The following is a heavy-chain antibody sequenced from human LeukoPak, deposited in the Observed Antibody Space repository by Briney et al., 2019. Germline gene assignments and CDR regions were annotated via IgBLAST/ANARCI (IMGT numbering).Heavy chain of an antibody. D-gene: IGHD5-12*01. V-gene: IGHV1-2*04. J-gene: IGHJ3*02. CDR3: ARSYSGYDYVGAFDI. CDR1: GYTFTGYY. CDR2: INPNSGGT. Sequence: ASVTVSCKASGYTFTGYYMHWVRQAPGQGLEWMGWINPNSGGTNYAQKFQGWVTMTRDTSISTAYMELSRLRSDDTAVYYCARSYSGYDYVGAFDIWGQGTMVTVSS.